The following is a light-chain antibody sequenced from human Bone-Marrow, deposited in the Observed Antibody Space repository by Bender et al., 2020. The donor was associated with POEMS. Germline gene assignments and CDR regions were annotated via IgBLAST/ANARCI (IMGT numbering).Light chain of an antibody. J-gene: IGLJ3*02. CDR1: SSNIGNHG. CDR2: YDD. Sequence: QSVVTQPPSLSEAPRQRVTISCSGSSSNIGNHGVNWYQQLPGEAPKLLISYDDLLTPGVAYRFSGSQSGTSASLAIGERQSEDEALYYCSAWDDSLIGWVFGGGPKLTVL. V-gene: IGLV1-36*01. CDR3: SAWDDSLIGWV.